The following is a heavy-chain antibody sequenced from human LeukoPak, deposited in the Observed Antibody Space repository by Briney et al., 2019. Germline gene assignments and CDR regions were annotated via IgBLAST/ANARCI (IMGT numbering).Heavy chain of an antibody. V-gene: IGHV1-69*13. CDR2: IIPIFGTA. CDR1: GYTFTSYG. CDR3: ASGRGYCSSTSCYNYYYYYMDV. J-gene: IGHJ6*03. Sequence: SVKVSCKASGYTFTSYGISWVRQAPGQGLEWMGGIIPIFGTANYAQKFQGRVTITADESTSTAYMELSSLRSEDTAVYYCASGRGYCSSTSCYNYYYYYMDVWGKGTTVTISS. D-gene: IGHD2-2*01.